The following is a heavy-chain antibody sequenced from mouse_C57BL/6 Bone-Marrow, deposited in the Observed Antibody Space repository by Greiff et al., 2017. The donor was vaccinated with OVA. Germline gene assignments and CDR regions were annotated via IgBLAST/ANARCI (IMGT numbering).Heavy chain of an antibody. D-gene: IGHD1-1*01. Sequence: QVQLKQSGAELVRPGASVKLSCKASGYTFTSYGISWVKQRTGQGLEWIGEIYPRSGNTYYNEKFKGKATLTADKSSSTAYMELRSLTSEDSAVYFCAREDTTVESLYYYAMDYWGQGTSVTVSS. J-gene: IGHJ4*01. CDR3: AREDTTVESLYYYAMDY. V-gene: IGHV1-81*01. CDR2: IYPRSGNT. CDR1: GYTFTSYG.